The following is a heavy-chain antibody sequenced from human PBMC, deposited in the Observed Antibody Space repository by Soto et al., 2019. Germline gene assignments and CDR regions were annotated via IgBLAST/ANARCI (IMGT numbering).Heavy chain of an antibody. CDR2: IIPSFGTT. V-gene: IGHV1-69*13. CDR3: ARRPITIFGVVIMVDYYGMDV. J-gene: IGHJ6*02. Sequence: SVKAYCKASGGTFSSYAISWVRQAPGQGLEWMGGIIPSFGTTNYAQKFQGRVTITADESTSTAYMELSSLRSEDTAVYYCARRPITIFGVVIMVDYYGMDVWGQGTTVTVSS. D-gene: IGHD3-3*01. CDR1: GGTFSSYA.